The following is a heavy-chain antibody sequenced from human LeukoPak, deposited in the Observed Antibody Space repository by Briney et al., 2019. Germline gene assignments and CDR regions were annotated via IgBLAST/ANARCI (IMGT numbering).Heavy chain of an antibody. J-gene: IGHJ5*01. Sequence: GGSLRLSCTASGFPFRRYDMTWVRQAPGKGLQWVSAISGNGTTFYADFVKGRFIVSRDNSKNTLYLQIDSLTTEDTATYFCSKEGAPPLIPFDFWGQGSLVVVS. V-gene: IGHV3-23*01. D-gene: IGHD4/OR15-4a*01. CDR1: GFPFRRYD. CDR2: ISGNGTT. CDR3: SKEGAPPLIPFDF.